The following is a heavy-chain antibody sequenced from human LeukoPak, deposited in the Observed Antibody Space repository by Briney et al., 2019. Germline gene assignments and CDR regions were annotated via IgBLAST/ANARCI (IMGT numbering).Heavy chain of an antibody. V-gene: IGHV4-59*01. CDR2: IYYSGHT. D-gene: IGHD3-10*01. J-gene: IGHJ3*02. CDR1: GDSMSSYY. Sequence: SETLSLTCTVSGDSMSSYYWSWIRQPPGKGLEWIGYIYYSGHTNYNPSLKSRVTISVDTSKNQFSLKMRSVTAADTAVYYCASVFGEGNAFDIWGQGTMITVSS. CDR3: ASVFGEGNAFDI.